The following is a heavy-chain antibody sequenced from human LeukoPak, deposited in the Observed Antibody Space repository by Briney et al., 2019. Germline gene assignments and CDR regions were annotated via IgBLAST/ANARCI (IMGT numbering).Heavy chain of an antibody. D-gene: IGHD4-17*01. Sequence: ASVKVSCKASGYTFTDYYMHWVRQAPGQGLEWMGWINPNSGGTNYVQKFQGRVTMTRDTSISTAYMELSRLRSDDTAVYYGAREPPATTVTSFDPWGQGTLVTVSS. CDR3: AREPPATTVTSFDP. CDR1: GYTFTDYY. CDR2: INPNSGGT. J-gene: IGHJ5*02. V-gene: IGHV1-2*02.